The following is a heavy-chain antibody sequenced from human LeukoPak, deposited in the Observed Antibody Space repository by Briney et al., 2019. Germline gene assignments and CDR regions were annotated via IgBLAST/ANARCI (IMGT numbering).Heavy chain of an antibody. V-gene: IGHV3-30*04. D-gene: IGHD3-10*01. CDR1: GFTFSSYA. Sequence: PGRSLRLSCAASGFTFSSYAMHWVRQAPGKGLEWVAVISYDGSNKYYADSVKGRFTISRDNSKNTLYLQMNSLRAEDTAVYYCARAYRERGRAFDIWGQGTMVTVSS. J-gene: IGHJ3*02. CDR2: ISYDGSNK. CDR3: ARAYRERGRAFDI.